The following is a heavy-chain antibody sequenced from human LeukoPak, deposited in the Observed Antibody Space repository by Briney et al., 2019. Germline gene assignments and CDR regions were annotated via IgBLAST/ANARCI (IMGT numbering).Heavy chain of an antibody. CDR2: INHSGST. CDR3: ARTFAYYYDSSGYYWVGSYYFDY. CDR1: GGSFSGYY. J-gene: IGHJ4*02. D-gene: IGHD3-22*01. V-gene: IGHV4-34*01. Sequence: SETLSLTCAVYGGSFSGYYWSWIRQPPGKGLEWIGEINHSGSTNYNPSLKSRVTISVDTSKNQFSLKLSSVTAADTAVYYCARTFAYYYDSSGYYWVGSYYFDYWGQGTLVTVSS.